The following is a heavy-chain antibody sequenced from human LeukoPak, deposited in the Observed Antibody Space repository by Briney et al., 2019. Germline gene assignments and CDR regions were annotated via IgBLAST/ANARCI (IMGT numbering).Heavy chain of an antibody. CDR2: INQDGSEK. V-gene: IGHV3-7*03. CDR3: AKDIRDGYTGDYFDY. D-gene: IGHD5-24*01. J-gene: IGHJ4*02. Sequence: PGGSLRLSCAASGFTFSSYWMTWVRQAPGKGLEWVANINQDGSEKYYVDSVKGRFTISRDNAKNSLYLQMNSLRAEDTALYYCAKDIRDGYTGDYFDYWGQGTLVTVSS. CDR1: GFTFSSYW.